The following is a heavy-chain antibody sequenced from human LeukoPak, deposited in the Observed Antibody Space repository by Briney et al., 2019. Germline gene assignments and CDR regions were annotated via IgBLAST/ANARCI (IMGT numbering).Heavy chain of an antibody. V-gene: IGHV1-18*01. CDR2: ISAYNCNT. J-gene: IGHJ1*01. CDR3: ARDQRITIFGVVIGLEYFQH. D-gene: IGHD3-3*01. CDR1: GYTFTSYG. Sequence: ASVKVSCKASGYTFTSYGISWVRQAPGQGLEWMGWISAYNCNTNYAQKLQGRVTMTTDTSTSTAYMELRSLRSDDTAVYYCARDQRITIFGVVIGLEYFQHWGQGTLVTVSS.